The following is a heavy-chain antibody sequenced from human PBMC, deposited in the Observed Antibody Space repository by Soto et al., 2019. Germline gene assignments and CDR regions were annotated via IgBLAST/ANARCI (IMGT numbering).Heavy chain of an antibody. V-gene: IGHV4-31*03. CDR2: ISYSGNS. D-gene: IGHD3-22*01. J-gene: IGHJ5*02. Sequence: QMQLQESGPGLVKPSQTLSLICSVSGGSISRPGYYWAWIRQHPARGLEWIGSISYSGNSNHNPSLQSRLILSVDTSKNCFSLRLNSVTAADTALYYCARLSRDGSGVPDLWGQGARVTVSS. CDR3: ARLSRDGSGVPDL. CDR1: GGSISRPGYY.